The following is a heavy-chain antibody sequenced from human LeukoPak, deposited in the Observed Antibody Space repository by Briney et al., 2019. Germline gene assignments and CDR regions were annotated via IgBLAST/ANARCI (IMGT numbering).Heavy chain of an antibody. D-gene: IGHD4-17*01. J-gene: IGHJ4*02. CDR3: ASTGYGDYPPYFDY. V-gene: IGHV5-51*01. CDR1: GYIFTTYW. Sequence: GESLKISCKGSGYIFTTYWIGWVRQMPGKGLEGMGIIYPADSDTRYSPSFQGQVTISADKSISTAYLQWSSLKASDTAMYYCASTGYGDYPPYFDYWGQGTLVTVSS. CDR2: IYPADSDT.